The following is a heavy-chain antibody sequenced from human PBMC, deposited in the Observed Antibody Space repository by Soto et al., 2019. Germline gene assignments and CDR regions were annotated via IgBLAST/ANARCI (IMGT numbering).Heavy chain of an antibody. D-gene: IGHD6-19*01. V-gene: IGHV4-30-4*01. CDR2: IYYSGST. CDR3: ARSDSSGWYGWYFDL. CDR1: GGSISSGDYY. J-gene: IGHJ2*01. Sequence: QVQLQESGPGLVKPSQTLSLTCTVSGGSISSGDYYWSWIRQPPGKGLEWIGYIYYSGSTYYNPSLKSRVTISVDTSKNQCTLKLSSVTAADTAVYYCARSDSSGWYGWYFDLWGRGTLVTVSS.